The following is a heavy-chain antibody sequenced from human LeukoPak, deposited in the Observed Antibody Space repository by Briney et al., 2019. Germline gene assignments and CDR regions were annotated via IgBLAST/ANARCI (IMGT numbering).Heavy chain of an antibody. Sequence: GGSLRLSCAASGFTFSSYAMSWVRQAPGKGLEWVANIKQDGSEKYYVDSVKGRFTISRDNAKNSVYLQMNRLRVEDTAVYYCARIKEYGFDIWGQGTMVTVSS. J-gene: IGHJ3*02. CDR2: IKQDGSEK. V-gene: IGHV3-7*01. CDR1: GFTFSSYA. D-gene: IGHD3-10*01. CDR3: ARIKEYGFDI.